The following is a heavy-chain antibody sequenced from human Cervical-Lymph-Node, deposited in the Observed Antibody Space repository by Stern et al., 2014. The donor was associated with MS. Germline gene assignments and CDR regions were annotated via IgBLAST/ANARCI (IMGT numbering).Heavy chain of an antibody. J-gene: IGHJ6*02. CDR2: TNAANGNT. CDR3: AREVSRNYYYYGMDV. D-gene: IGHD2-21*01. V-gene: IGHV1-3*01. Sequence: QVQLMQSGAEVKKPGASVKVSCKASGYTFTNYVIHWVRQAPGERLEYMGWTNAANGNTYYSEKFQGRVTIARDTSASTAYMEVSGLRYEDTGVIYCAREVSRNYYYYGMDVWGQGTTVSVSS. CDR1: GYTFTNYV.